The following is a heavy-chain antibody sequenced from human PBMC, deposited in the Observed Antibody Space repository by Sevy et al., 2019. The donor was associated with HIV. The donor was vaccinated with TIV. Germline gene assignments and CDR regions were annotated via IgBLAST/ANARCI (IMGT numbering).Heavy chain of an antibody. CDR1: DGSFSGYY. CDR3: ARSPPVVVVPGAPSWFDP. V-gene: IGHV4-34*01. D-gene: IGHD2-2*01. Sequence: SETLSLTCAVHDGSFSGYYWNWIRQLPGKGLEWIGEINESGITYYNPSLKGRVTISVDTSKKQFSLKRNSVTAADTAVYFCARSPPVVVVPGAPSWFDPWGQGTLVTVSS. CDR2: INESGIT. J-gene: IGHJ5*02.